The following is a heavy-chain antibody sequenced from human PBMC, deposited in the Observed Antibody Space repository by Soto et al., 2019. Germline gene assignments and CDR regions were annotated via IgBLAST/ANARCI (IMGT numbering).Heavy chain of an antibody. V-gene: IGHV4-30-4*01. Sequence: SETLSLTCTVSGSSISSGDYFWSWIRQPPWKGMEWIGYIYNSGSTYYNPSLKSRLTISVDTSKNQFSLKLSSVTAADTAVYYCARRGMYSDFWSGYSSYYYYGMDVWGRGXTVTVSS. J-gene: IGHJ6*02. CDR3: ARRGMYSDFWSGYSSYYYYGMDV. D-gene: IGHD3-3*01. CDR1: GSSISSGDYF. CDR2: IYNSGST.